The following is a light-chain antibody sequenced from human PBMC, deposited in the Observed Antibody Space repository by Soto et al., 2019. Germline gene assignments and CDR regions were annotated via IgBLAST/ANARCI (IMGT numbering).Light chain of an antibody. Sequence: DIQMTQSPSSLSASVGDRVTITCRASQSISSYLNWYQQKPGKAPKLLIYAASSLQSGVPSRFSGSGSGTDFTLTISSLQHEDFATYYCQQANSFQITLGQGTRLEIK. CDR3: QQANSFQIT. V-gene: IGKV1-39*01. CDR1: QSISSY. J-gene: IGKJ5*01. CDR2: AAS.